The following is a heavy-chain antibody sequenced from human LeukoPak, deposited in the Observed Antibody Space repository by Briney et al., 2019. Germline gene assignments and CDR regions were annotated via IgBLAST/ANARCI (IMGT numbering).Heavy chain of an antibody. Sequence: PSETLSLTCTVSGGSISSYYWSWIRQPPGKGLERIGYIYYSGSTNYNPSLKSRVTISVDTSKNQFSLKLSSVTAADTAVYYCARAAAGPFDYWGQGTLVTVSS. V-gene: IGHV4-59*01. CDR1: GGSISSYY. CDR3: ARAAAGPFDY. CDR2: IYYSGST. J-gene: IGHJ4*02. D-gene: IGHD6-13*01.